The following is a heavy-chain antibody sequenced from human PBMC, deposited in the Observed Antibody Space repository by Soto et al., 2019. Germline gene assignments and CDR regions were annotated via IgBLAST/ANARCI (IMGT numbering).Heavy chain of an antibody. V-gene: IGHV1-18*01. J-gene: IGHJ4*02. D-gene: IGHD3-22*01. CDR2: VSTNDDRT. CDR3: ARELNTESSAYYAFAF. Sequence: QVQMVQSGPEVKMPGASVKVSCKTSGYTFTAYGXXXXXQAPGQRPEWMGWVSTNDDRTNYARKFQGRVTMTTDRSTTTTSMELRSLGTDDTAVYYCARELNTESSAYYAFAFWGQGTLVTVSS. CDR1: GYTFTAYG.